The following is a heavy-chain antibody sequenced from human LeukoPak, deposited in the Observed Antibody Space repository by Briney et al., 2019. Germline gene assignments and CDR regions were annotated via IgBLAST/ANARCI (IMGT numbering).Heavy chain of an antibody. Sequence: GRSLRLSCAASGFTFSSYGMHWVRQAPGKGLEWVAVISYDGSNKYYADSVKGRFIISRDNSKNTLYLQMNSLRAEDTAVYYCAKSGAVLTGYRALYYFDYWGQGTLVTVSS. CDR3: AKSGAVLTGYRALYYFDY. CDR1: GFTFSSYG. V-gene: IGHV3-30*18. CDR2: ISYDGSNK. J-gene: IGHJ4*02. D-gene: IGHD3-9*01.